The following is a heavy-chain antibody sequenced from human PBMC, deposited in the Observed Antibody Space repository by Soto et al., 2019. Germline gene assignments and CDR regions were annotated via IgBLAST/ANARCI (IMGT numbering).Heavy chain of an antibody. CDR1: GFTFSTSV. V-gene: IGHV3-23*01. J-gene: IGHJ4*02. Sequence: EVQLLESGGGLVQPGGSLRLSCAASGFTFSTSVMTWVRQAPGKGLEWVSAINGGSDKTYYADSVRGRFTISRDNSKNTVYLQMNSVGAEDTAVYYCAKGAWLDDYGGQGTQVTVSS. CDR2: INGGSDKT. CDR3: AKGAWLDDY. D-gene: IGHD5-12*01.